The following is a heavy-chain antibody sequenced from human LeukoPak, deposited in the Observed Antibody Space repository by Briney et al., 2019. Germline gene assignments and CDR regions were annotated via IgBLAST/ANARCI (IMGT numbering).Heavy chain of an antibody. J-gene: IGHJ4*02. Sequence: SGGSLRLSCELSGFTFSKNGMHGVRQAPGKGLEGVAFIRYDGTNKFYAHSVRSRFAISSDDARNMLYLQMNNLTRDDTATYYCARDFAERARHVYSLPAYWGQGILVTVSS. D-gene: IGHD5/OR15-5a*01. V-gene: IGHV3-30*02. CDR2: IRYDGTNK. CDR3: ARDFAERARHVYSLPAY. CDR1: GFTFSKNG.